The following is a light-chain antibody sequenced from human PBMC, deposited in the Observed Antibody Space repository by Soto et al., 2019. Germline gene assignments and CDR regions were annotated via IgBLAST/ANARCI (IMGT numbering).Light chain of an antibody. V-gene: IGLV2-11*01. Sequence: QSALTQPRSVSGSPGQSVTISCTGTSRDIGGYNYVSWYQQYPGKAPKLMIYDVNKRPSGVPDRFSGSKSGNTASLTISGLQPEDEADYYCCSYAGSYTYVFATGTKLTVL. CDR2: DVN. CDR1: SRDIGGYNY. CDR3: CSYAGSYTYV. J-gene: IGLJ1*01.